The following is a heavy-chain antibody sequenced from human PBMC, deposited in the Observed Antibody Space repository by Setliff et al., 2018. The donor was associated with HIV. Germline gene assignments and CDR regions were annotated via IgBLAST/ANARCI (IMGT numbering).Heavy chain of an antibody. D-gene: IGHD1-26*01. CDR3: ATGSHGEGATDY. J-gene: IGHJ4*02. CDR1: GGTFRSYA. CDR2: IIPIFGPA. V-gene: IGHV1-69*13. Sequence: SVKVSCKASGGTFRSYAISWVRQAPGQGLEWMGGIIPIFGPANYAEKFQGRVTITADESTTTAYMELRSLRSEDTAVYYCATGSHGEGATDYWGRGTLVTVTS.